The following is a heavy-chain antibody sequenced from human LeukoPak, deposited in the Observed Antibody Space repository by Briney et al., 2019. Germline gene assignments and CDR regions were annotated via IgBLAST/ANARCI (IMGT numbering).Heavy chain of an antibody. CDR3: AREDVDTSFD. V-gene: IGHV3-23*01. D-gene: IGHD5-18*01. CDR2: ISCVGSRT. Sequence: CVSAISCVGSRTYYTDSVKGRFTISRDNSKNTLYLQMNTLRAEDTAVYYCAREDVDTSFD. J-gene: IGHJ3*01.